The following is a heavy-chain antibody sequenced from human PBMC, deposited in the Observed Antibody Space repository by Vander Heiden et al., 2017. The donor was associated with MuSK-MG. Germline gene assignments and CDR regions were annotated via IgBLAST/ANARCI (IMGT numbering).Heavy chain of an antibody. CDR1: GGSIRSSSYY. J-gene: IGHJ4*02. D-gene: IGHD3-22*01. CDR2: IYYSGST. CDR3: ARHPPDNYYDSSGHFDY. V-gene: IGHV4-39*01. Sequence: QLQLQESGPGLVKPSETLSLTCTVSGGSIRSSSYYWGWIRQPPGKGLEWIGSIYYSGSTYYNPSLKSRVTISVDTSKNQFSLKLSSVTAADTAVYYCARHPPDNYYDSSGHFDYWGQGTLVTVSS.